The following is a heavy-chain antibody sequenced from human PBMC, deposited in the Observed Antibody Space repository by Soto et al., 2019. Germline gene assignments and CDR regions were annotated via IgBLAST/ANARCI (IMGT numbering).Heavy chain of an antibody. V-gene: IGHV3-30*18. Sequence: QVQLVESGGGVVQPGRSLRLSCAASGFTFSSYGMHWVRQAPGKGLEWVAVISYDGSNKYYADSVKGRFTISRDNSKNALYQQMNSLRAEDTAVYYCAKGPDIVAYYYYMDVWGKGTTVTVSS. D-gene: IGHD5-12*01. CDR2: ISYDGSNK. CDR3: AKGPDIVAYYYYMDV. J-gene: IGHJ6*03. CDR1: GFTFSSYG.